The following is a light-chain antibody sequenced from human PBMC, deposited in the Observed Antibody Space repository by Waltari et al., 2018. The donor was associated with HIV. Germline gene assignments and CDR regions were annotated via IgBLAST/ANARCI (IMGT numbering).Light chain of an antibody. V-gene: IGKV3-15*01. Sequence: EILMTQSPVTLSVSPGDRASLSCRASQSISTNLAWYQHKPGHAPRLLIYGASTRATGVPARFSGSGSGTEVTLTISSLQSEDFAVYYCQQHSNWPQFTFGQGTKVEIK. J-gene: IGKJ2*01. CDR3: QQHSNWPQFT. CDR2: GAS. CDR1: QSISTN.